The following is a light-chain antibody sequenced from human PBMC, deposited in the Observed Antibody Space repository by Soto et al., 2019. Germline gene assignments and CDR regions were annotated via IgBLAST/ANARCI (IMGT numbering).Light chain of an antibody. J-gene: IGLJ3*02. CDR2: DVT. CDR1: SSDVGANSY. CDR3: GSYAGSNSRV. Sequence: QSVLAQPPSASGSPGQSVTISCTGTSSDVGANSYVSWYQHHPGKAPKLIIYDVTERPSGVPDRFSGSKSGNTASLTVSGLQSEDEADYYCGSYAGSNSRVFGGGTKVTVL. V-gene: IGLV2-8*01.